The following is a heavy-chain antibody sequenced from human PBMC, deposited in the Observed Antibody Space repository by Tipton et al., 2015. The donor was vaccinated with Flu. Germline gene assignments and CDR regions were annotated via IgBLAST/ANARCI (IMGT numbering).Heavy chain of an antibody. D-gene: IGHD3-10*01. Sequence: QLVQSGAEVKKPGESLKISCKGSGYSFTKYWIGWVRQMPGKGLEWMGLVFPGDSDTRYNPSFQGHVTISADKSISTAYLQWSSLKASDTAMYYCARPVFYYGSGSSDGFDVWGQGAMVTVSP. CDR3: ARPVFYYGSGSSDGFDV. J-gene: IGHJ3*01. V-gene: IGHV5-51*01. CDR2: VFPGDSDT. CDR1: GYSFTKYW.